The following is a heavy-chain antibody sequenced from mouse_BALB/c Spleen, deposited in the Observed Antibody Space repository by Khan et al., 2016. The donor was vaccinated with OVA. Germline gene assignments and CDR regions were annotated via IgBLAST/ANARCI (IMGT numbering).Heavy chain of an antibody. Sequence: EVQLLETGGDLVKPGGSLKVSCAASGFTFSAYSMSWVRQTPDKRLEWVATISSGGDYTYYPDNVKGRFTISRDNAKNTLYLQRSSLKSEDTAMYYCASHLTGSFTYWGQGTLVTVSA. CDR2: ISSGGDYT. CDR3: ASHLTGSFTY. J-gene: IGHJ3*01. D-gene: IGHD4-1*01. V-gene: IGHV5-6*01. CDR1: GFTFSAYS.